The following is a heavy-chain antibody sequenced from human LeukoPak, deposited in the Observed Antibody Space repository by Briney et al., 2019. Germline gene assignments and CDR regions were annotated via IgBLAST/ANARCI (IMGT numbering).Heavy chain of an antibody. D-gene: IGHD3-22*01. J-gene: IGHJ4*02. CDR3: ARWGGDYDSSGYYGLWYFDY. CDR1: GYTFTSYY. Sequence: ASVKVSCKASGYTFTSYYMHWVRQAPGQGLEWTGIINPSGGSTSYAQKFQGRVTMTRDTSTSTVYMELSSLRSEDTAVYYCARWGGDYDSSGYYGLWYFDYWGQGTLVTVSS. V-gene: IGHV1-46*01. CDR2: INPSGGST.